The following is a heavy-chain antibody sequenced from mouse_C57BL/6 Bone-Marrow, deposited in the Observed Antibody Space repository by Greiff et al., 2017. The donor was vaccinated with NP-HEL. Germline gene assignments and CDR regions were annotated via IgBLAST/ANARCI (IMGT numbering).Heavy chain of an antibody. CDR2: IHPNSGST. CDR1: GYTFTSSR. D-gene: IGHD1-1*01. Sequence: QVQLQQPGAELVKPAASVKLSCKASGYTFTSSRMHWVKQRPGQGLEWIGMIHPNSGSTNYNEKFKSKATLTVATSSSTASMQLSSLTSEDSAVYYCPLSYYGSSPFDCWGQGTTLTGSS. J-gene: IGHJ2*01. V-gene: IGHV1-64*01. CDR3: PLSYYGSSPFDC.